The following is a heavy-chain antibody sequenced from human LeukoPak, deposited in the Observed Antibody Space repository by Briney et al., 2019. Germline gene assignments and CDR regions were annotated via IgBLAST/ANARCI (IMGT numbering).Heavy chain of an antibody. Sequence: GGSLRLSCAASGFTLSSYWMSWVRQAPGKGLEWVSFISSSTSTIYYAASVKGRFTISRDNAKNSLFLQMNSLRVEDTAVYYCARLPRGVGTTTNWFDPWGQGTLVTVSS. J-gene: IGHJ5*02. V-gene: IGHV3-48*01. CDR2: ISSSTSTI. CDR1: GFTLSSYW. D-gene: IGHD1-26*01. CDR3: ARLPRGVGTTTNWFDP.